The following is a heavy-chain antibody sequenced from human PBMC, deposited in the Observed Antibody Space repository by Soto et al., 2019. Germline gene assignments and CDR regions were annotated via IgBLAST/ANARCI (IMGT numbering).Heavy chain of an antibody. Sequence: TSETLSHTCTVSGGSIFSHYWGWIRQPPGKGLEYIGYIYYSGSTNYNPSLKSRVTISVDMSREQFSLKLTSVTAADTAVYYCARGHNLGGSTFDIWGQGTSVTVSS. J-gene: IGHJ3*02. CDR1: GGSIFSHY. V-gene: IGHV4-59*11. CDR3: ARGHNLGGSTFDI. CDR2: IYYSGST. D-gene: IGHD3-16*01.